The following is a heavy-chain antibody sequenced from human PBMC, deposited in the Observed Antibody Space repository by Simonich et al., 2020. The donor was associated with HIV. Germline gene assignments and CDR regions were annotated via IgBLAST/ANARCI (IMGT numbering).Heavy chain of an antibody. V-gene: IGHV4-39*01. CDR1: GGSVSSSSYY. Sequence: QLQLQESGPGLVKPSETLSLTCSISGGSVSSSSYYWGWIRQPPGRGLEWIGIIYYRGSTYYNPSLKSRVTISVDTSKNQYSLKLSSVTAADTAVYYCAAMPYYYYYMDVWGKGTTVTVSS. CDR3: AAMPYYYYYMDV. J-gene: IGHJ6*03. D-gene: IGHD2-2*01. CDR2: IYYRGST.